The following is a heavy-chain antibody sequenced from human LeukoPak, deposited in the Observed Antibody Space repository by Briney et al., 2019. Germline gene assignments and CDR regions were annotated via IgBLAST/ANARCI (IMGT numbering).Heavy chain of an antibody. V-gene: IGHV4-34*01. CDR3: ARGQGYCSSTSCSNWFDP. Sequence: SETLSLTCAVYGGSFSGYYWSWIRQPPGKGLEWIGEINHSGSTNYNPSLKSRVTISVDTSKNQFSLKLSPVTAADTAVYYCARGQGYCSSTSCSNWFDPWGQGTLVTVSS. J-gene: IGHJ5*02. CDR2: INHSGST. CDR1: GGSFSGYY. D-gene: IGHD2-2*01.